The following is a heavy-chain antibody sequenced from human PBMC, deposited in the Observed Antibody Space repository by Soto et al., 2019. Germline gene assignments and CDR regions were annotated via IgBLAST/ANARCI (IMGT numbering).Heavy chain of an antibody. CDR2: ISGSGGST. CDR3: EKEFVIVNPHPYYGSSGYIFDS. V-gene: IGHV3-23*01. Sequence: PGGSLRLPCATSGFTFSSYAMSWVRQAPGKGLEWVSAISGSGGSTYYADSVKGRCTISRDNSKNTLYLQMNSLTAEDTAVYYCEKEFVIVNPHPYYGSSGYIFDSWGQGTLVSV. D-gene: IGHD3-22*01. J-gene: IGHJ4*02. CDR1: GFTFSSYA.